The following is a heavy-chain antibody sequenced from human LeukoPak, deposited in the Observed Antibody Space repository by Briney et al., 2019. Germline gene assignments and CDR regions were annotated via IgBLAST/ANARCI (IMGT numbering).Heavy chain of an antibody. CDR3: ARESELRYFDWLPTYYYYYYMDV. Sequence: PSETLSLTCTVSGGSISSGSYYWSWIRQPAGKGLEWIGRIYTSGSTNYNPSLKSRVTISVDTSKNQFSLKLSSVTAADTAVYYCARESELRYFDWLPTYYYYYYMDVWGKGTTVTISS. V-gene: IGHV4-61*02. CDR1: GGSISSGSYY. CDR2: IYTSGST. D-gene: IGHD3-9*01. J-gene: IGHJ6*03.